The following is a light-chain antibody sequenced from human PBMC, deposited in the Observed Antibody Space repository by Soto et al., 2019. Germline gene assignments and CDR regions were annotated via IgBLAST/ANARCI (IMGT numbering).Light chain of an antibody. J-gene: IGKJ1*01. CDR1: QSVSSSY. CDR3: QQYGSSQS. V-gene: IGKV3-20*01. Sequence: EIVLTQSPGTLSLSPGERATLSCRASQSVSSSYLAWYQQKPGQAPMLLIYVASSRATGIPDRFSGSGSGTDFTLTISRLEPEGFAVYYCQQYGSSQSFGQGTKVEIK. CDR2: VAS.